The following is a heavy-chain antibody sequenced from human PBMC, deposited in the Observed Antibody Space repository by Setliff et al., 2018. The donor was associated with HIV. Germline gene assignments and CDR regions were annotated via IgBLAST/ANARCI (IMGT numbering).Heavy chain of an antibody. D-gene: IGHD3-10*01. Sequence: SETLSLTCAVYGGSFSGYYWSWIRQPPGKGLEWIGEINHSGSTNYNPPLKSRVTISVDTSKNQFSLKLSSVTAADTAVYYCARHFKEGSGSYWVLLPDNWFDPWGQGTLVTVSS. CDR3: ARHFKEGSGSYWVLLPDNWFDP. CDR1: GGSFSGYY. J-gene: IGHJ5*02. CDR2: INHSGST. V-gene: IGHV4-34*01.